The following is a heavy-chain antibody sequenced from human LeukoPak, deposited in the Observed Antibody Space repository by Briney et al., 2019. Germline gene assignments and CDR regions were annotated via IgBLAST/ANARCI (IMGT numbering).Heavy chain of an antibody. CDR2: IGTDDST. CDR1: GFSFSSYA. J-gene: IGHJ4*02. Sequence: GGSLRLSCAASGFSFSSYAMSWVRQAPGKGLEWVSSIGTDDSTFYADSVKGRFTISRDNSKNTLYLQMNSLRAEDTAVYYCAKGFDYAVWYYFDYWGQGTLVTVSS. CDR3: AKGFDYAVWYYFDY. V-gene: IGHV3-23*01. D-gene: IGHD4-17*01.